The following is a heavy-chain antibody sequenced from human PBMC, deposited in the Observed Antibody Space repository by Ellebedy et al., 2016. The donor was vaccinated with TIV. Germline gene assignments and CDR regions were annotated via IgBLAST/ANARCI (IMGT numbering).Heavy chain of an antibody. V-gene: IGHV1-2*02. J-gene: IGHJ4*02. CDR2: INPKNGDT. CDR3: GRSGYGSGWSFDY. Sequence: AASVKVSCKASGYTFTRYYMHWVRQAPGQGLEWMGWINPKNGDTSYAQKFQGRVTMTRDPSISTAYMELSRLGSDDTAVYYCGRSGYGSGWSFDYWGQGTLVTVSS. D-gene: IGHD6-19*01. CDR1: GYTFTRYY.